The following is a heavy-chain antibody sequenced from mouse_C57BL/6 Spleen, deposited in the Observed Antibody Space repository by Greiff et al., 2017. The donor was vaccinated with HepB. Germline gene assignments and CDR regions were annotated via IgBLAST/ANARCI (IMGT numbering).Heavy chain of an antibody. CDR2: IDTENGDT. D-gene: IGHD6-1*01. CDR3: TTLRH. V-gene: IGHV14-4*01. CDR1: GFNIKDDY. Sequence: EVQLQQSGAELVRPGASVKLSCTASGFNIKDDYVHWVKQRPEQGLEWIGWIDTENGDTEYASKFQGKATITTDTSSTTVYLQLSSLTSEDTAVYYCTTLRHWGQGTTLTVSS. J-gene: IGHJ2*01.